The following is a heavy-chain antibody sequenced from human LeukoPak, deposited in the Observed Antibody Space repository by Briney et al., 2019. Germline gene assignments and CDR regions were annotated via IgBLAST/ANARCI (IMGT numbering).Heavy chain of an antibody. CDR3: ARGQLLFSQLSD. V-gene: IGHV3-66*01. CDR1: GFTVSSNY. CDR2: IYSGGST. Sequence: PGGSPRLSCAASGFTVSSNYMSWVRQAPGKGLEWVSVIYSGGSTYYADSVKGRFTISRDNSKNTLYLQMNSLRAEDTAVYYCARGQLLFSQLSDWGQGTLVTVSS. J-gene: IGHJ4*02. D-gene: IGHD2-2*01.